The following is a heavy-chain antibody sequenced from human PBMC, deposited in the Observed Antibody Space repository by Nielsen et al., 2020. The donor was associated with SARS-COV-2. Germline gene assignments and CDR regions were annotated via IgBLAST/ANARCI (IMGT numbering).Heavy chain of an antibody. CDR1: GFTFSNAW. J-gene: IGHJ3*02. Sequence: GESLKISCAASGFTFSNAWMSWVRQAPGKGLEWVGRIKSKTDGGTTDYAAPVKGRFTISRDDSKNTLYLQMNSLKTEDTAVYYCAKDMYYYDSSGYYSVAFDIWGQGTMVTVSS. CDR3: AKDMYYYDSSGYYSVAFDI. D-gene: IGHD3-22*01. V-gene: IGHV3-15*01. CDR2: IKSKTDGGTT.